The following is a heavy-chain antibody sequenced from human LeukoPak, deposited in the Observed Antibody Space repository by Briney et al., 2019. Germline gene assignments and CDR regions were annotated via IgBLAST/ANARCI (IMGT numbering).Heavy chain of an antibody. CDR2: ISSSSSYI. CDR1: GFTFSSYS. CDR3: ARDGRLWFGHEVNWFDP. V-gene: IGHV3-21*01. J-gene: IGHJ5*02. D-gene: IGHD3-10*01. Sequence: GGSLRLSCAASGFTFSSYSMNWVRQAPGKGLEWVSSISSSSSYIYYTDSVKGRFTISRDNAKNSLYLQMNSLRAEDTAVYYCARDGRLWFGHEVNWFDPWGQGTLVTVSS.